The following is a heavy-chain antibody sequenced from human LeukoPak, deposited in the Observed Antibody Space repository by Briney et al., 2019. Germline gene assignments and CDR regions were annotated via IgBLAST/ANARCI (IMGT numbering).Heavy chain of an antibody. D-gene: IGHD5-18*01. CDR2: ISGSGGST. CDR3: AKDMGIQLWLSDY. J-gene: IGHJ4*02. CDR1: GFTFSSYA. V-gene: IGHV3-23*01. Sequence: PGWSLRLSCAASGFTFSSYAMSWVRQAPGKGLEWVSAISGSGGSTYYADSVKGRFTISRDNSKNTLYLQTNSLRAEDTAVYYCAKDMGIQLWLSDYWGQGTLVTVSS.